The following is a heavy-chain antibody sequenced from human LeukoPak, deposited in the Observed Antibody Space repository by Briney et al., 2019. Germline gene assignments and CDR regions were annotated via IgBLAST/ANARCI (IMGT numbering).Heavy chain of an antibody. CDR2: ISWDGGST. Sequence: GGSLRLSCAASGFTFDDYAMHWVRQAPGKGLEWVSLISWDGGSTYYADSVKGRFTISRDNSKNTLYLQMNSLRAEDTAVYYCAKDFPYCSGGSCYSGCLDYWGQGTLVTVSS. CDR1: GFTFDDYA. CDR3: AKDFPYCSGGSCYSGCLDY. V-gene: IGHV3-43D*03. J-gene: IGHJ4*02. D-gene: IGHD2-15*01.